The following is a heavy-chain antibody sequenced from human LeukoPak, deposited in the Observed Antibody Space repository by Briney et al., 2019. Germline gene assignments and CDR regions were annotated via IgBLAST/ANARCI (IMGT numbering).Heavy chain of an antibody. V-gene: IGHV3-48*03. J-gene: IGHJ4*02. CDR1: GFTFSSYE. D-gene: IGHD3-16*01. CDR2: ISSSGSTI. Sequence: GGSLRLSCAASGFTFSSYEMNWVRQAPGKGLEWVSYISSSGSTIYYADSVKGRFTISRDNAKNSLYLQMNSLRAEDTGVYYCAAGVWGSIDYWGQGTLVTVSS. CDR3: AAGVWGSIDY.